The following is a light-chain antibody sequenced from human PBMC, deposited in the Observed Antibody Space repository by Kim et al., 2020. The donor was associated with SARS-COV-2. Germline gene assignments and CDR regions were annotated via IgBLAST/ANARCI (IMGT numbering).Light chain of an antibody. V-gene: IGLV1-40*01. CDR1: SSNIGAGYD. Sequence: GRRVTISCSGNSSNIGAGYDVHWYQQLPGTAPKLLIYGNSNRPSGVPDRFSGSKSGTSASLAITGLQAEDEADYYCQSYDSSLRGVFGGGTKLTVL. J-gene: IGLJ3*02. CDR3: QSYDSSLRGV. CDR2: GNS.